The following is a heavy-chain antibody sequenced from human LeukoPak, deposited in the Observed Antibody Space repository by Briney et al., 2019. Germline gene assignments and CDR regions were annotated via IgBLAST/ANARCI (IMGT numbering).Heavy chain of an antibody. V-gene: IGHV4-61*01. CDR2: IYYSGST. CDR1: GGSVSSGSYY. Sequence: SETLSLTCTVSGGSVSSGSYYWSWIRQPPGKGLEWIGYIYYSGSTNYNPSLKSRVTISVDTSKNQFSQKLSSVTAADTAVYYCARGLDYYDSSGYYYDYWGQGTLVTVSS. D-gene: IGHD3-22*01. J-gene: IGHJ4*02. CDR3: ARGLDYYDSSGYYYDY.